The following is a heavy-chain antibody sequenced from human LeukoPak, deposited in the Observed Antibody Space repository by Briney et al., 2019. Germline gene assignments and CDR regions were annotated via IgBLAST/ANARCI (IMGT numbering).Heavy chain of an antibody. CDR3: AAAITMVRGVPDY. D-gene: IGHD3-10*01. V-gene: IGHV4-59*01. CDR1: GGSISSYY. J-gene: IGHJ4*02. Sequence: SETLSLTCTVSGGSISSYYWSWIRQPPGKGLEWIGYIYYSGSTNYNPSLKSRVTISVDTSKNQFSLKLSSVTAADTAVYYCAAAITMVRGVPDYWGQGTLVTVSS. CDR2: IYYSGST.